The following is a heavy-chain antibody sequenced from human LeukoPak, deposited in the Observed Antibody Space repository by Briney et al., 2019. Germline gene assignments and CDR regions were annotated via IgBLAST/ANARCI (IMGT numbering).Heavy chain of an antibody. J-gene: IGHJ4*02. V-gene: IGHV3-53*01. D-gene: IGHD5-18*01. CDR3: ARERRETASIDY. CDR2: IYSGGST. Sequence: GGSLRLSCAASGFTFSSYAMSWVRQAPGKGLEWVSVIYSGGSTYYADSVKGRFTISRDNSKNTLYLQMNSLRAEDTAVYYCARERRETASIDYWGQGTLVTVSS. CDR1: GFTFSSYA.